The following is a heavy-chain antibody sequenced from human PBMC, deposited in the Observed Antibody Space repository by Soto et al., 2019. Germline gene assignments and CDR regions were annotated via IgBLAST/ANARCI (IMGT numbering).Heavy chain of an antibody. V-gene: IGHV4-59*01. Sequence: QVRLQESGPGLVKPSETLSLTCTLSGGSMTSDYWSWVRQPPGKGPEWIGHIHYSGSTAYSSSLTSRVTISGDTAKNQFSLKLHSATAGDTGVYFCARGGGGSTHFDFWGQGILVTVSS. CDR3: ARGGGGSTHFDF. J-gene: IGHJ4*02. CDR2: IHYSGST. CDR1: GGSMTSDY. D-gene: IGHD3-16*01.